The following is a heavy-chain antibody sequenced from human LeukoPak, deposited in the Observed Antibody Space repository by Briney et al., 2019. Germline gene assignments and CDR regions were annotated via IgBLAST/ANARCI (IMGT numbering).Heavy chain of an antibody. CDR1: GGSISSSNW. D-gene: IGHD3-10*01. CDR2: IYHSGST. Sequence: SSGTLSLTCAVSGGSISSSNWWSWVRRPPGKGLEGIGEIYHSGSTNYNPSLKSRVTMSVDKSKNQFSLKLSSVTAADTAVYYCARRHKVGAGDALDIWGQGTMVTVSS. V-gene: IGHV4-4*02. CDR3: ARRHKVGAGDALDI. J-gene: IGHJ3*02.